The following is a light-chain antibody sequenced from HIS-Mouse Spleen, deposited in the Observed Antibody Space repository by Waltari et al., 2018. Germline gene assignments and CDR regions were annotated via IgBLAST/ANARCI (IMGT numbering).Light chain of an antibody. V-gene: IGLV2-14*01. CDR2: EVS. J-gene: IGLJ2*01. CDR3: SSYTSSSTLV. CDR1: SSAVGGYHY. Sequence: QSALTQPASVSGSPGQSIPIPCTGTSSAVGGYHYVSWYQQHPGKAPKLMIYEVSNRPSGVSNRFSGSKSGNTASLTISGLQAEDEADYYCSSYTSSSTLVFGGGTKLTVL.